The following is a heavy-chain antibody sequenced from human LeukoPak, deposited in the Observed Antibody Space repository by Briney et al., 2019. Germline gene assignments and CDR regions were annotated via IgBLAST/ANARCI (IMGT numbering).Heavy chain of an antibody. D-gene: IGHD3-22*01. CDR3: ARGSTYYDSSGQVPFDY. J-gene: IGHJ4*02. Sequence: QPGGSLRLSCAASGFTFSSSAMSWVRQVPGKGLEWVSGISASGGSTYYADSVKGRFTISRDNAKNSLYLQMNSLRAEDTAVYYCARGSTYYDSSGQVPFDYWGQGTLVTVSS. CDR1: GFTFSSSA. CDR2: ISASGGST. V-gene: IGHV3-23*01.